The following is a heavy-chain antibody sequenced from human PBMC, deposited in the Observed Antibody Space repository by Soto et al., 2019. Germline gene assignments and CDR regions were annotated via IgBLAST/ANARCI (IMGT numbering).Heavy chain of an antibody. Sequence: SETLSLTCTVSGGSISSYYWSWIRQPPGKGLEWIGYTYYSGSTNYNPSLKSRVTISVDTSKNQFSLKLSSVTAADTAVYYCASSLRDDFWSGYFGGYYYYGMDVWGQGTTVTVSS. J-gene: IGHJ6*02. CDR1: GGSISSYY. CDR2: TYYSGST. D-gene: IGHD3-3*01. CDR3: ASSLRDDFWSGYFGGYYYYGMDV. V-gene: IGHV4-59*01.